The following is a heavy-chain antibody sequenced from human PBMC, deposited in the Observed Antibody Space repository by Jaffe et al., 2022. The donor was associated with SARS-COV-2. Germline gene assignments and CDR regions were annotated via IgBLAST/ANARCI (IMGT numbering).Heavy chain of an antibody. CDR1: GFTFSSYG. CDR2: ISYDGSNK. V-gene: IGHV3-30*18. Sequence: QVQLVESGGGVVQPGRSLRLSCAASGFTFSSYGMHWVRQAPGKGLEWVAVISYDGSNKYYADSVKGRFTISRDNSKNTLYLQMNSLRAEDTAVYYCAKDLGYCSGGSCYDNRRSGSYYYYGMDVWGQGTTVTVSS. J-gene: IGHJ6*02. D-gene: IGHD2-15*01. CDR3: AKDLGYCSGGSCYDNRRSGSYYYYGMDV.